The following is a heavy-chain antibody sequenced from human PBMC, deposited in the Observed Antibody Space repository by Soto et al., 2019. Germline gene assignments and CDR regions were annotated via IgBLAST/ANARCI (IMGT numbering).Heavy chain of an antibody. CDR2: IYYSGST. D-gene: IGHD6-13*01. J-gene: IGHJ6*02. CDR3: ARVLSSSWPTYYYYVMDV. Sequence: PXGTLSLTCTVSGGSISSYYWGWIRQPPGKGLEWIGYIYYSGSTNYNPSLKSRVTISVDTSKDQFSLKLSSVTAADTAVYYCARVLSSSWPTYYYYVMDVWGQGTTVTVSS. V-gene: IGHV4-59*01. CDR1: GGSISSYY.